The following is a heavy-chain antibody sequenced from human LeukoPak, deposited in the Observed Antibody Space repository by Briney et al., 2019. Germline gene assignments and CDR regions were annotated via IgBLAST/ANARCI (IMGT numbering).Heavy chain of an antibody. D-gene: IGHD6-19*01. CDR1: GFTFSSYG. V-gene: IGHV3-23*01. J-gene: IGHJ4*02. Sequence: GGTLRLSCAASGFTFSSYGMSWVRQAPGKGLEWVSAISGSGGSTYYADSVKGRFTISRDNSKNTLYLQMNSLRAEDTAVYYCAKLRLYSSGWYYFDYWGQGTLVTVSS. CDR3: AKLRLYSSGWYYFDY. CDR2: ISGSGGST.